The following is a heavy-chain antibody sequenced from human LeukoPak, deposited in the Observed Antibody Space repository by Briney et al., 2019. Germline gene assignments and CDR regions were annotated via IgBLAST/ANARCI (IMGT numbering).Heavy chain of an antibody. D-gene: IGHD5-12*01. J-gene: IGHJ3*02. Sequence: PSGTLSLTCAVSGGSISSSNWWSWVRQPPGRGLEWIGEIYHSGSTNYNPSLKSRVTISVDKSKNQFSLKLSSVTAADTAVYYCAREKVRLWLRFCDAFDIWGQGTMVTVSS. V-gene: IGHV4-4*02. CDR3: AREKVRLWLRFCDAFDI. CDR2: IYHSGST. CDR1: GGSISSSNW.